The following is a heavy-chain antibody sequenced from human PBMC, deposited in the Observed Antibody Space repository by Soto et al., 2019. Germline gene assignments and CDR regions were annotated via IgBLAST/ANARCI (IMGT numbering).Heavy chain of an antibody. J-gene: IGHJ4*02. CDR3: ARDLGKKLVVFY. Sequence: VASVKVSCKASGYTFTDNFMHWVRQAPGQGLEWMGWINPNTGGTNYAQKFQGRVTMTRDTSSNTAYMELSRLRSDDTAVYYCARDLGKKLVVFYWGQGTLVTVSS. D-gene: IGHD2-8*02. V-gene: IGHV1-2*02. CDR2: INPNTGGT. CDR1: GYTFTDNF.